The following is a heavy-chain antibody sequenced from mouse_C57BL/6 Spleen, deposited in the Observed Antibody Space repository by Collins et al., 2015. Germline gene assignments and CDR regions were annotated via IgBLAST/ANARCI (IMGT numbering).Heavy chain of an antibody. CDR2: IFPGSGST. D-gene: IGHD1-1*01. CDR1: GYTFTSYW. CDR3: ARVPYYGGYFDV. V-gene: IGHV1-75*01. Sequence: QVQLQQPGVEFVKPGASVKLSCKASGYTFTSYWMHWVKQRPGQGLEWIGWIFPGSGSTYYNEKFKGKATLTVDKSSSTAYMLLSSLTSEDSAVYFCARVPYYGGYFDVWGTGTTVTVSS. J-gene: IGHJ1*03.